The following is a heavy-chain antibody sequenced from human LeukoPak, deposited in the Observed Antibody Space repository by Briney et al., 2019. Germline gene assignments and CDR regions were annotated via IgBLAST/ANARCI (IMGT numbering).Heavy chain of an antibody. V-gene: IGHV5-51*01. CDR2: IYPGDSQT. J-gene: IGHJ4*02. CDR1: GYSFLTYW. Sequence: GASLKISCKCSGYSFLTYWIGWVRQLPGKSLEWMGIIYPGDSQTKYSPSFQGQVTISVDKSISTAYLQWSSLKASDTAMYYCVLSGSYFDYWGQGTLVTVSS. D-gene: IGHD3-16*02. CDR3: VLSGSYFDY.